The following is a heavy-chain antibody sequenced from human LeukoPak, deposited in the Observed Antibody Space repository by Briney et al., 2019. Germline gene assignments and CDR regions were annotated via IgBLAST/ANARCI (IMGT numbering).Heavy chain of an antibody. J-gene: IGHJ4*02. V-gene: IGHV3-30*02. CDR1: GFTFSSYG. Sequence: GGSLRLSCAASGFTFSSYGMHWVRQAPGKGLEWVAIILYDGSNKYYADSVRGRFTISRDNSKNTLYLQMNSLRAEDTAVYYCAKGTTGNFYFDYWGQGTLVTVSS. CDR2: ILYDGSNK. D-gene: IGHD1-1*01. CDR3: AKGTTGNFYFDY.